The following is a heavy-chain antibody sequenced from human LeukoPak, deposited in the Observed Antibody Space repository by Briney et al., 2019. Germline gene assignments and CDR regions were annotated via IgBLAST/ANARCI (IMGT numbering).Heavy chain of an antibody. CDR2: IYYSGST. D-gene: IGHD6-13*01. CDR3: AYSSSWDFDY. Sequence: SETLSLTCTVSGGSISSSSYYWGWIRQPPGKGLEWIGSIYYSGSTYYNPSLKSRVTISLDTSKNQFSLNVNSVTATDTAVYYCAYSSSWDFDYWGQGTLVTVSS. J-gene: IGHJ4*02. CDR1: GGSISSSSYY. V-gene: IGHV4-39*01.